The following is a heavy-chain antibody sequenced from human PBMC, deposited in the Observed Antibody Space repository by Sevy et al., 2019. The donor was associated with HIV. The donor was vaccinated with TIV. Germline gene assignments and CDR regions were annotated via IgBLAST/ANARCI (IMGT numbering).Heavy chain of an antibody. D-gene: IGHD2-21*01. CDR1: GFSFRSYG. CDR3: VKEGGGEGGDH. V-gene: IGHV3-30*02. CDR2: IQYDGSNN. J-gene: IGHJ4*02. Sequence: GGSLRLSCAASGFSFRSYGMHWVRQAPGKGLEWMSYIQYDGSNNDYADSVKGRFTISRDNSKNTLYLQMNRLRVEDTAVFYCVKEGGGEGGDHWGQGTLVTVSS.